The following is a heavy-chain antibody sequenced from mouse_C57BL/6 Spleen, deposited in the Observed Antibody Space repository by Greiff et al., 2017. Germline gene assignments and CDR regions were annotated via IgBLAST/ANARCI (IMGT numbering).Heavy chain of an antibody. CDR3: ARITTVVADY. J-gene: IGHJ2*01. CDR2: IYPGDGDT. Sequence: QVQLKQSGPELVKPGASVKISCKASGYAFSSSWMNWVKQRPGTGLEWIGRIYPGDGDTNYNGKFKGKATLTADKSSSTAYMQLSSLTSEDSAVYFCARITTVVADYWGQGTTLTVSS. D-gene: IGHD1-1*01. CDR1: GYAFSSSW. V-gene: IGHV1-82*01.